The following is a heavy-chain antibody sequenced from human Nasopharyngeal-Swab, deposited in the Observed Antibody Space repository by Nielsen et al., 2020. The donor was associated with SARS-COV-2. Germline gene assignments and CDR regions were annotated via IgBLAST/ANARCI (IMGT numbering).Heavy chain of an antibody. Sequence: GGSLRLSCAASGFTFSSYAMHWVRQAPGKGLEWVAVISYDGSNKYYADSVKGRFTISRDNSKNTLYLQMNSLRAEDTAVYYCAKDPPPTYYYGSGSYDYFDYWGQGTLVTVSS. CDR2: ISYDGSNK. J-gene: IGHJ4*02. CDR3: AKDPPPTYYYGSGSYDYFDY. V-gene: IGHV3-30-3*01. CDR1: GFTFSSYA. D-gene: IGHD3-10*01.